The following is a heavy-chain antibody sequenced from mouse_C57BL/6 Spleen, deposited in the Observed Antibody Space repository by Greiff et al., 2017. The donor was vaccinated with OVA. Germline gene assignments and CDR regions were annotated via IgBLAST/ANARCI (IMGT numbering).Heavy chain of an antibody. J-gene: IGHJ4*01. V-gene: IGHV1-55*01. D-gene: IGHD3-2*02. CDR2: IYPGSGST. CDR3: AKDSSGYVGAMDY. CDR1: GYTFTSYW. Sequence: QVQLQQPGAELVKPGASVKMSCKASGYTFTSYWITWVKQRPGQGLEWIGDIYPGSGSTNYNEKFKSKATLTVDTSPSTAYMQLSSLTSEDSAVYYCAKDSSGYVGAMDYWGQGTSVTVSS.